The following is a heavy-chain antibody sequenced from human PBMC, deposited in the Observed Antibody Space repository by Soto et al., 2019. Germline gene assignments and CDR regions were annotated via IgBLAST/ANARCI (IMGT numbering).Heavy chain of an antibody. D-gene: IGHD6-13*01. CDR3: AREGGSSSWSWDY. J-gene: IGHJ4*02. CDR1: GFTFSSYG. V-gene: IGHV3-33*01. Sequence: QVQLVESGGGVVQPGRSLRLSCAASGFTFSSYGMHWVRQAPGKGLEWVAVIWYDGSNKYYADSVKGRFTISRDNSKNTLYLHMNSLRAEDTAVYYCAREGGSSSWSWDYWGQGTLVTVSS. CDR2: IWYDGSNK.